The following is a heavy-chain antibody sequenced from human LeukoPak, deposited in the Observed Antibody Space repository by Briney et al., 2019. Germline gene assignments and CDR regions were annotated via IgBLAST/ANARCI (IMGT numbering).Heavy chain of an antibody. CDR1: GGSISSYY. D-gene: IGHD3-9*01. Sequence: SETLSLTCTVSGGSISSYYWSWIRQPAGKGLEWIGRIYASGSTNYNPSLKSRVTMSVDTSKNQFSLKLSSVTAADTAVYYCARGGVQTYYDILTGFNWFDPWGQGTLVTVSS. J-gene: IGHJ5*02. CDR3: ARGGVQTYYDILTGFNWFDP. V-gene: IGHV4-4*07. CDR2: IYASGST.